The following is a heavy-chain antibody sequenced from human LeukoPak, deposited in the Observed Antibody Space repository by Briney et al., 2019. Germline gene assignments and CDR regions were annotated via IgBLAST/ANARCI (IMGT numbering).Heavy chain of an antibody. CDR1: GYSISSGYY. Sequence: PSETLSLTCTVSGYSISSGYYWGWIRQPPGKGLEWIGSIYHSGSTYYNPSLKSRVTISVDTSKNQFSLKLSSVTAADTAVYYCASLRCGGDCYYYYYYYMDVWGKGTTATVSS. CDR3: ASLRCGGDCYYYYYYYMDV. J-gene: IGHJ6*03. D-gene: IGHD2-21*02. CDR2: IYHSGST. V-gene: IGHV4-38-2*02.